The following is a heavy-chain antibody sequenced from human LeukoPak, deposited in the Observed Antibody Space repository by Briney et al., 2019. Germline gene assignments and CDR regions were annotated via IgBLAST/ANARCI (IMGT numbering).Heavy chain of an antibody. CDR2: IYYSGST. CDR1: GGSISSSSYW. D-gene: IGHD3-3*01. V-gene: IGHV4-39*01. Sequence: SETLSLTCTVSGGSISSSSYWWGWIRQPPGKGLEWIANIYYSGSTHYNPSLKSRVTISIEKSKDQFSLKLSSVTAADTVVYYCARGSYDFWSGSHLFDYWGQGTLVTVSS. J-gene: IGHJ4*02. CDR3: ARGSYDFWSGSHLFDY.